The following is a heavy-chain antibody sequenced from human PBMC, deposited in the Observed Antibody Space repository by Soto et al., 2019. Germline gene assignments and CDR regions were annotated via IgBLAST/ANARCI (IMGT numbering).Heavy chain of an antibody. Sequence: GGSLRLSCAASGFTFSSYAMSWVRQAPGKGLEWVSAISGSGGSTYYADSVKGRFTISRDNYKNTLYLQMNSLRAEDTAVYYCARDLGYCTNGVCYDAFDIWGQGTMVTVSS. CDR1: GFTFSSYA. D-gene: IGHD2-8*01. J-gene: IGHJ3*02. CDR2: ISGSGGST. CDR3: ARDLGYCTNGVCYDAFDI. V-gene: IGHV3-23*01.